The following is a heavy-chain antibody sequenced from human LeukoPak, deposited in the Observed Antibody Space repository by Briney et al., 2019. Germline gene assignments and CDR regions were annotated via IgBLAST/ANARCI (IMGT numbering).Heavy chain of an antibody. D-gene: IGHD6-13*01. CDR1: GYTFTSYG. J-gene: IGHJ5*02. CDR2: ISAYNGNT. CDR3: ASRSSSHYPLWFDP. V-gene: IGHV1-18*01. Sequence: ASVKVSCKASGYTFTSYGISWVRQAPGQGLGWMGWISAYNGNTNYAQKLQGRVTMTTDTSTSTAYMELRSLRSDDTAVYYCASRSSSHYPLWFDPWGQGTLVTVSS.